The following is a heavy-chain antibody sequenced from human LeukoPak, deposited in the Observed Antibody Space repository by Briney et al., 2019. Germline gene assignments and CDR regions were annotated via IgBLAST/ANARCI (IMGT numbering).Heavy chain of an antibody. Sequence: GGSLRLSCAASGFTVSSNYISWVRQAPGKGLEWVSVIYSGGSTYYADSVKGRFTISRHNSKNTLYLQMNSLRAEDTAVYYSARSKAVAATYYYYGMDVWGQGTTVTVSS. CDR2: IYSGGST. D-gene: IGHD6-19*01. CDR1: GFTVSSNY. J-gene: IGHJ6*02. V-gene: IGHV3-53*04. CDR3: ARSKAVAATYYYYGMDV.